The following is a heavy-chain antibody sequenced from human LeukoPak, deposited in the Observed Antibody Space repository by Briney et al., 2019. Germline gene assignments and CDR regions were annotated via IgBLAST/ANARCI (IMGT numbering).Heavy chain of an antibody. Sequence: PGGSLRLSCAASGFTFSSYSMNWVRQAPGKGLEWVSSISSSSSYIYYADSVKGRFTISRDNAKNSLYLQMNSLRAEDTAVYYCARDVPLVGATDYWGQGTLVTVSS. D-gene: IGHD1-26*01. J-gene: IGHJ4*02. CDR1: GFTFSSYS. CDR3: ARDVPLVGATDY. V-gene: IGHV3-21*04. CDR2: ISSSSSYI.